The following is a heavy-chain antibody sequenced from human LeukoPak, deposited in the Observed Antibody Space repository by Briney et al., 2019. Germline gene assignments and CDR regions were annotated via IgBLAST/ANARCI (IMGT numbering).Heavy chain of an antibody. Sequence: PSETLSLTCAVYGGSFSGYYWSWIRQPAGKGLEWIGRIYTSGSTNYNPSLKSRVTMSVDTSKNQFSLKLSSVTAADTAVYYCARGTDYYDSSGLTDAFDIWGQGTMVTVSS. CDR3: ARGTDYYDSSGLTDAFDI. V-gene: IGHV4-59*10. D-gene: IGHD3-22*01. CDR2: IYTSGST. J-gene: IGHJ3*02. CDR1: GGSFSGYY.